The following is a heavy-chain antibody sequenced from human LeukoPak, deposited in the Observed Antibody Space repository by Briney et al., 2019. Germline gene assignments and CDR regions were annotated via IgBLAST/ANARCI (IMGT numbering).Heavy chain of an antibody. CDR1: GFTFSSYG. V-gene: IGHV3-30*18. Sequence: PGRSLRLSCAASGFTFSSYGMHWGRQAPGKGLEWVAVISYDGSNKYYADSVKGRFTISRDNSKNTLYLQMNSLRAEDTAVYYCAKQGISWPGYFDYWGQGTLVTVSS. CDR2: ISYDGSNK. D-gene: IGHD6-13*01. CDR3: AKQGISWPGYFDY. J-gene: IGHJ4*03.